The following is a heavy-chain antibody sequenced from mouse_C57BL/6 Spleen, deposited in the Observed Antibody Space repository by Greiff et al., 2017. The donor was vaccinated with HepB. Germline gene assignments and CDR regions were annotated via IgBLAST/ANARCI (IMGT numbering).Heavy chain of an antibody. CDR3: TVLYGSSPFDY. D-gene: IGHD1-1*01. J-gene: IGHJ2*01. Sequence: EVQVVESGGGLVQPGGSMKLSCVASGFTFSNYWMNWVRQSPEKGLEWVAQIRLKSDNYATHYAESVKGRFTISRDDSKSSVYLQMNNLRAEDTGIYYCTVLYGSSPFDYWGQGTTLTVSS. CDR1: GFTFSNYW. CDR2: IRLKSDNYAT. V-gene: IGHV6-3*01.